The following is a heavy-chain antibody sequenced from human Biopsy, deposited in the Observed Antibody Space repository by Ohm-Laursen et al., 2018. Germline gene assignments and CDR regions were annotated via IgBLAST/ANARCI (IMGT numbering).Heavy chain of an antibody. D-gene: IGHD3-22*01. CDR3: ARHFYDNFGPTPFDAFDL. CDR1: GGSISSNY. Sequence: SETLSLTCNVSGGSISSNYWSWIRQPPGKGLEWIGYINDNGNTNYNPSLKSRVTISVDTSMNQFSLKLKSVTAADTALHFCARHFYDNFGPTPFDAFDLWGQGTLVTVSA. CDR2: INDNGNT. V-gene: IGHV4-59*12. J-gene: IGHJ3*01.